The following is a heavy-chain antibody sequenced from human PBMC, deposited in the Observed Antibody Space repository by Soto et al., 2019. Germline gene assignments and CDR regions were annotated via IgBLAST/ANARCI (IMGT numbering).Heavy chain of an antibody. CDR3: VRRPTYTTDLDY. V-gene: IGHV2-5*01. CDR2: IYWSDEK. Sequence: QITLKESGPALVKPTQTLTLTCTISGFSLNTDGVGVGWIRQPPGKALEWLALIYWSDEKRYSPSLETRLTITKDTSRNQVVLTMTNMDPVDTATYYCVRRPTYTTDLDYWGRGTLVTVSS. D-gene: IGHD4-4*01. CDR1: GFSLNTDGVG. J-gene: IGHJ4*02.